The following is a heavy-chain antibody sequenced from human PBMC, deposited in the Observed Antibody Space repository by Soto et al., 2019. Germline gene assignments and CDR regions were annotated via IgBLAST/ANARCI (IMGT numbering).Heavy chain of an antibody. J-gene: IGHJ4*02. V-gene: IGHV4-59*12. Sequence: QVQLQESGPGLVKPSETLSLTCTVSGGSISSYYWSWIRQPPGKGLEWIGYIYYSGSTNYNPSLKSRVTISVDTSKNQFSLKLSSVTAADTAVYYCARKYSSGWTFDYWGQGTPVTVSS. CDR1: GGSISSYY. CDR3: ARKYSSGWTFDY. D-gene: IGHD6-19*01. CDR2: IYYSGST.